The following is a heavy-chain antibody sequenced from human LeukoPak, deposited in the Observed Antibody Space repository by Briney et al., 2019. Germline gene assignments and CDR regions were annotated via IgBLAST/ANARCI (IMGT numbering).Heavy chain of an antibody. CDR3: THSSGWTTDF. D-gene: IGHD6-19*01. V-gene: IGHV2-5*01. J-gene: IGHJ4*02. CDR2: VYWNDDN. Sequence: TPVKPTQAPTLSRTFTWFSLRDTPVGVHWLRWPPGKALGWLALVYWNDDNKYSPSLRSRLTVTKDSSKNQVVLTMTNMDPVDTATYYCTHSSGWTTDFWGQGILVTVSS. CDR1: WFSLRDTPVG.